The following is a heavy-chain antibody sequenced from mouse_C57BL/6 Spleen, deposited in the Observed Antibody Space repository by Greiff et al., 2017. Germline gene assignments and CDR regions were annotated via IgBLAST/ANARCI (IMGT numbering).Heavy chain of an antibody. V-gene: IGHV1-63*01. J-gene: IGHJ2*01. CDR2: IYPGGGYT. Sequence: QVQLQQSGAELVRPGTSVKMSCKASGYTFTNYWIGWAKQRPGHGLEWIGDIYPGGGYTNYNEKFKGKATLTADKSSSTAYMQFSSLTSEDSAIYYCARRYYGSPYYFDYWGQGTTLTVSS. CDR1: GYTFTNYW. CDR3: ARRYYGSPYYFDY. D-gene: IGHD1-1*01.